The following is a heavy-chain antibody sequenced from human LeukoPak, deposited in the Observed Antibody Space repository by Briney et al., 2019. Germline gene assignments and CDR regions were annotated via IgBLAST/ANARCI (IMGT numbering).Heavy chain of an antibody. J-gene: IGHJ4*02. V-gene: IGHV1-2*02. CDR1: GYTFTGHY. CDR2: INPNNGDT. Sequence: ASVKVSCKTSGYTFTGHYLHWVRQAPGQGLEWMGWINPNNGDTYYAQKFRGRVTITRDTSISAAYMELSRLRTDDTAVYYCARDSGYKYHSDFWGQGTLVSASS. CDR3: ARDSGYKYHSDF. D-gene: IGHD5-18*01.